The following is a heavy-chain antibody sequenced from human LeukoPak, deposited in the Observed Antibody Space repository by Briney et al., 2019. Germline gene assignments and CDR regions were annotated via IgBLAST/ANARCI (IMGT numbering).Heavy chain of an antibody. D-gene: IGHD3-22*01. V-gene: IGHV3-21*01. CDR3: ASEYFYDSSGYYYVSSYFDY. J-gene: IGHJ4*02. Sequence: GGSLRLSCAASGFTFSSYSMNWVRQAPGKGLEWVSSISSSSSYIYYADSVKGRFTVSRDNAKNSLYLQMNSLRAEDTAVYYCASEYFYDSSGYYYVSSYFDYWGQGTLVTVSS. CDR2: ISSSSSYI. CDR1: GFTFSSYS.